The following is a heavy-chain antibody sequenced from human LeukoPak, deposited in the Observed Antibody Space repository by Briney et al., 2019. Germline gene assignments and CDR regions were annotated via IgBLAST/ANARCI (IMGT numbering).Heavy chain of an antibody. CDR1: GGSISSGGYS. Sequence: SQTLSLTCAVSGGSISSGGYSWSWIRQPPGKGLEWIGEINHSGSTNYNPSLKSRVTISVDTSKNQFSLKLSSVTAADTAVYYCARGQLGDFWSGYYVFYYGMDVWGQGTTVTVSS. CDR3: ARGQLGDFWSGYYVFYYGMDV. J-gene: IGHJ6*02. V-gene: IGHV4-30-2*01. D-gene: IGHD3-3*01. CDR2: INHSGST.